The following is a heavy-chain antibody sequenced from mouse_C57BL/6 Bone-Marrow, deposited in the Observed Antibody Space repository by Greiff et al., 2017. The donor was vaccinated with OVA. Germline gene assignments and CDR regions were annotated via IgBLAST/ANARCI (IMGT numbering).Heavy chain of an antibody. CDR2: INSDGGST. CDR1: EYEFPSHD. D-gene: IGHD2-3*01. CDR3: ARHAGYYPHWYFDV. J-gene: IGHJ1*03. V-gene: IGHV5-2*01. Sequence: EVQRLESGGGLVQPGESLKLSCESNEYEFPSHDMSWVRKTPEKRLELVAAINSDGGSTYYPDTMERRFIISRANTKKTLYLQMSSLRSEDTALYYCARHAGYYPHWYFDVWGTGTTVTVSS.